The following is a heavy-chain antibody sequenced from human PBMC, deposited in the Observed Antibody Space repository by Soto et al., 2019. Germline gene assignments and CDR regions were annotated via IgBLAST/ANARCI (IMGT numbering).Heavy chain of an antibody. Sequence: EVQLVESGGGLVKPGGSLRLSCAVSGFIFSRYSMNWVRQAPGKGLEWVSSIGTSGSYIYDTDSVKGRFTISRDTTKDSLYLQMNSLRAEDTAIYYCARGSAFIGLDYWGQGTPVTVSS. CDR3: ARGSAFIGLDY. D-gene: IGHD1-26*01. CDR2: IGTSGSYI. CDR1: GFIFSRYS. J-gene: IGHJ4*02. V-gene: IGHV3-21*01.